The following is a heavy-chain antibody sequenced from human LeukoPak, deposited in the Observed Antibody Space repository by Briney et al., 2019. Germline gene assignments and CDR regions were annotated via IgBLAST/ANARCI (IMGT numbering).Heavy chain of an antibody. CDR1: GGTFSSYA. Sequence: SVKVSCKASGGTFSSYAISWVRQAPGQGLEWMGGIIPIFGTANYAQKFQGRVTITADESTSTAYMELSSLRSEDTAVFYCARGGISSAAGLDYWGQGTLVTVSS. D-gene: IGHD6-13*01. J-gene: IGHJ4*02. CDR3: ARGGISSAAGLDY. CDR2: IIPIFGTA. V-gene: IGHV1-69*13.